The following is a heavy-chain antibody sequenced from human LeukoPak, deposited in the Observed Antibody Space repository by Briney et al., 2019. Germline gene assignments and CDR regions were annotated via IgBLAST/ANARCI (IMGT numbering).Heavy chain of an antibody. CDR2: ISSNGGST. CDR1: GFTFSSYA. D-gene: IGHD7-27*01. CDR3: ARGETGYYYYYGMDV. Sequence: GGSLRLSCAASGFTFSSYAMHWARQAPGKGLEYVSAISSNGGSTYYANSVKGRFTISRDNSKNTLYLQMGSLRAEDMAVYYCARGETGYYYYYGMDVWGQGTTVTVSS. J-gene: IGHJ6*02. V-gene: IGHV3-64*01.